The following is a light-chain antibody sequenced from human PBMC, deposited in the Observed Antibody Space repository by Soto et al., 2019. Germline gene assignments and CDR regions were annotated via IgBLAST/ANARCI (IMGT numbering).Light chain of an antibody. CDR1: SSDIGHYDY. Sequence: QSALTQPASVSGSPGQSITISCTGTSSDIGHYDYVSWYQQHPGKAPKLMIYHVTYRPAGVSNRYSGSKSGNSASLTISGLQADDEADYYCCSLTTSHTYGFGSGTKVTVL. CDR2: HVT. CDR3: CSLTTSHTYG. V-gene: IGLV2-14*03. J-gene: IGLJ1*01.